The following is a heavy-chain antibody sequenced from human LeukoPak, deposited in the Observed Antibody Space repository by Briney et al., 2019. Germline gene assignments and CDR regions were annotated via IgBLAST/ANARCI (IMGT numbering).Heavy chain of an antibody. Sequence: PSETLSLTCAVYGGSFSGYYWSWIRQRSAKGLELIGESNHSGSTNSNPHPKRQVTISVDTYKTQFSLKLSSVTAADTAVYYCARGDYDFWSGQSYYFDYWGQGTLVTVSS. V-gene: IGHV4-34*01. J-gene: IGHJ4*02. D-gene: IGHD3-3*01. CDR1: GGSFSGYY. CDR3: ARGDYDFWSGQSYYFDY. CDR2: SNHSGST.